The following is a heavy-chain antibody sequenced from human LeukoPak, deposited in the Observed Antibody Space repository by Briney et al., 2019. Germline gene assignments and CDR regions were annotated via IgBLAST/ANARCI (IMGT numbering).Heavy chain of an antibody. V-gene: IGHV1-3*01. CDR2: INGGNGNT. CDR1: GYMFTYYA. D-gene: IGHD4-23*01. CDR3: TRAGGALDI. Sequence: GASVKVSCKASGYMFTYYAIHWVRQAPGQRLEWMGWINGGNGNTEYSQNFQDRVTITRDTSASIVYMELSSLRSEDTAVYYCTRAGGALDIWGQGTMVTVSS. J-gene: IGHJ3*02.